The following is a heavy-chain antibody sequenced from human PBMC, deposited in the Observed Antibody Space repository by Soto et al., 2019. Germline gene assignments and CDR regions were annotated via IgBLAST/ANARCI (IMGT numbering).Heavy chain of an antibody. CDR1: GGSISSSSYY. D-gene: IGHD6-13*01. CDR2: IYSGGGT. CDR3: ARYQAASMFDY. V-gene: IGHV4-39*01. J-gene: IGHJ4*02. Sequence: SETLSLTCTVSGGSISSSSYYWGWIRQPPGKGLEWIGSIYSGGGTHYDPSLKSRVTISVDTSKNQFSLKLSSVTAADTAVYYCARYQAASMFDYWGQGTLVTVSS.